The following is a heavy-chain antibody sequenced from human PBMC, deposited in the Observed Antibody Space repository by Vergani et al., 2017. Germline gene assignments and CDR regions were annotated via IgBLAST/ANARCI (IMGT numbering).Heavy chain of an antibody. D-gene: IGHD2-2*01. Sequence: QVQLVQSGAEVKKPGSSVKVSCKASGGTFSSYAISWVRQAPGQGLEWMGGIIPMFGTANYAQKFKGRVTITADESTSTAYMELSILRSEDTAVYYCARGSTTYCSSTSCYLVYYYYMDVWGKGTTVTVSS. J-gene: IGHJ6*03. CDR2: IIPMFGTA. CDR1: GGTFSSYA. V-gene: IGHV1-69*01. CDR3: ARGSTTYCSSTSCYLVYYYYMDV.